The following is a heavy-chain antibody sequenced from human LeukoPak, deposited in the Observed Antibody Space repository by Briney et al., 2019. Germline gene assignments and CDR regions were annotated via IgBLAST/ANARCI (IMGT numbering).Heavy chain of an antibody. CDR3: ATSGPRNYYDCSGYWIY. J-gene: IGHJ4*02. D-gene: IGHD3-22*01. CDR2: FDPEDGET. Sequence: GASVKVSYKVSGYTLTELSMHWVLHAPGKRLEWRGGFDPEDGETMYAKKFQGRVTMTEDTSTDTAYMELSSLRSEDTAVYYCATSGPRNYYDCSGYWIYWGQGTLVTVSS. V-gene: IGHV1-24*01. CDR1: GYTLTELS.